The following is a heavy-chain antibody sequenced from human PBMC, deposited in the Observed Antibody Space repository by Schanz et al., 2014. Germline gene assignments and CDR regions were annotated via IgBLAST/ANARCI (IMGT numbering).Heavy chain of an antibody. J-gene: IGHJ4*02. Sequence: EVQLLESGGALVQPGGSLRLSCSASGFTFSTYAMSWVRQAPGKGLEWVSAINGNGGITYYADPVKGRFTISRDNSKNTLFLQMSSLRAEDTAVYYCARDRVGASSYFDYWGQGTLVTVSS. CDR2: INGNGGIT. CDR1: GFTFSTYA. CDR3: ARDRVGASSYFDY. V-gene: IGHV3-23*01. D-gene: IGHD1-26*01.